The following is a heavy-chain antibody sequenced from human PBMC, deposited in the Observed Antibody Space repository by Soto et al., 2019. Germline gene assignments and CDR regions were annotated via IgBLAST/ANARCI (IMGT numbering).Heavy chain of an antibody. V-gene: IGHV3-23*01. CDR1: GFTFSSYA. CDR3: AKGGDSGYEYYFDY. Sequence: EVQLLESGGGLVQPGGSLRLSCAASGFTFSSYAMSWVRQAPGKGLEWVSAISGSGGSTYYADSVKGRFTISRDNSKNTLHLQMNRLRAEDTAVYYCAKGGDSGYEYYFDYWGQGTLVTVSS. J-gene: IGHJ4*02. D-gene: IGHD5-12*01. CDR2: ISGSGGST.